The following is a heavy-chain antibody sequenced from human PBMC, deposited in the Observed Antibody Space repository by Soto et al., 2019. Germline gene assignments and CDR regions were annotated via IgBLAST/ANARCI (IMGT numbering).Heavy chain of an antibody. CDR3: AMSYSSSLSWFDP. CDR1: GFTFISYS. J-gene: IGHJ5*02. D-gene: IGHD6-6*01. CDR2: ISSSSSYI. V-gene: IGHV3-21*01. Sequence: PGGSLRLSCAASGFTFISYSMNWVRQAPGKGLEWVSSISSSSSYIYYADSVKGRFTISRDNAKNSLYLQMNSLRAEDTAVYYCAMSYSSSLSWFDPWGQGTLVTVSS.